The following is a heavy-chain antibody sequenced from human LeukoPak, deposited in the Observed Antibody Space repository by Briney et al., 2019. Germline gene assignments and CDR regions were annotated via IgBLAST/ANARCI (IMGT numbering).Heavy chain of an antibody. CDR2: IYYSGST. D-gene: IGHD1-14*01. CDR1: GGSISSSSYY. CDR3: ARVSGVARPPFIRWFDP. J-gene: IGHJ5*02. V-gene: IGHV4-39*07. Sequence: SETLSLTCTVSGGSISSSSYYWGWIRQPPGKGLEWIGSIYYSGSTYYNPSLKSRVTISVDTSKNQFSLKLSSVTAADTAVYYCARVSGVARPPFIRWFDPWGQGTLVTVSS.